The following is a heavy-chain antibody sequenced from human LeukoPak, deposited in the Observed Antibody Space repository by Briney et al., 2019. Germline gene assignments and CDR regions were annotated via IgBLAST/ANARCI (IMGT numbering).Heavy chain of an antibody. J-gene: IGHJ6*03. D-gene: IGHD3-10*01. CDR2: ISSSGSTI. CDR1: GFTFSSYE. Sequence: PGGSLRLSCAASGFTFSSYEMNWVRQAPGKGLEWVSYISSSGSTIYYADSVKGRFTISRDNAKNSLYLQMNSLRAEDTAVYYCARGRSGSYLGPFYMDVWGKGTTVTISS. V-gene: IGHV3-48*03. CDR3: ARGRSGSYLGPFYMDV.